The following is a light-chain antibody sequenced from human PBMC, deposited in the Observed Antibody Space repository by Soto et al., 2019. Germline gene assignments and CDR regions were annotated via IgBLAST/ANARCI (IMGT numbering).Light chain of an antibody. CDR2: ELS. CDR3: SSYTSSSTPLYV. Sequence: QSALTQPASVAGSPGQSITISCTGTSSDVGGYNHVSWYQQYPGKAPKVIIYELSNRPSGISNRFSGSKSGNTASLTISGHQAEDEADYYCSSYTSSSTPLYVFGTGTKGTVL. CDR1: SSDVGGYNH. V-gene: IGLV2-14*01. J-gene: IGLJ1*01.